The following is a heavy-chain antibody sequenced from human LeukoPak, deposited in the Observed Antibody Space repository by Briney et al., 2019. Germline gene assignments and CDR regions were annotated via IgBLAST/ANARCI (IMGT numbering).Heavy chain of an antibody. CDR1: GGSFSGYY. CDR2: INHSGST. V-gene: IGHV4-34*01. Sequence: SETLSLTCAVYGGSFSGYYWSWIRQPPGKGLEWIGEINHSGSTNYNPSLKSRVTISVDTSKNQFSLKLSSVTAADTAVYYCARDRYYYGSGSYGLNWVDPWGQGTLVTVSS. CDR3: ARDRYYYGSGSYGLNWVDP. J-gene: IGHJ5*02. D-gene: IGHD3-10*01.